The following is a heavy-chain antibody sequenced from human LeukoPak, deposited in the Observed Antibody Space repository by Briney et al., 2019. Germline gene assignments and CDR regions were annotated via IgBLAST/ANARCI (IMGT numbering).Heavy chain of an antibody. D-gene: IGHD3-10*01. V-gene: IGHV4-59*12. CDR1: GGSISSYY. CDR2: IYYSGST. CDR3: AKDFEEFPGEGFDI. Sequence: PSETLSLTCTVSGGSISSYYWSWIRQPPGKGLEWIGYIYYSGSTNYNPSLKSRVTISVDTSKNQFSLKLSSATAADTAVYYCAKDFEEFPGEGFDIWGQGTMVTVSS. J-gene: IGHJ3*02.